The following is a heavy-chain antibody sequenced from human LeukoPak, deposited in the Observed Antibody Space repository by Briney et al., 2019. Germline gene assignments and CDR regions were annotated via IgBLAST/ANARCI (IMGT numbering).Heavy chain of an antibody. CDR2: IWYDGSNK. CDR1: GFTFSSYG. V-gene: IGHV3-33*01. Sequence: GGSLRLSCAASGFTFSSYGMHWVRQAPGKGLEWVAVIWYDGSNKYYADSVKGRFTISRDNSKNTLYLQMNSLRAEDTAVYYCARDPRGYSYGDYYFDCWGQGTLVTVSS. D-gene: IGHD5-18*01. CDR3: ARDPRGYSYGDYYFDC. J-gene: IGHJ4*02.